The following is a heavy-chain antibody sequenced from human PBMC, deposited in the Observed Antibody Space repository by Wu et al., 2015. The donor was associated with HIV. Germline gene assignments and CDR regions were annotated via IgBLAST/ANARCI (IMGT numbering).Heavy chain of an antibody. CDR2: INHVGST. CDR1: GESFTDYY. D-gene: IGHD3-16*01. V-gene: IGHV4-34*01. Sequence: QVQLQQWGAGVLKPSETLSLTCGVFGESFTDYYWTWIRQPPGKGLEWIGDINHVGSTNYNPSLKSRVTISVATSKNEFSLKLSSVTAADTAVYFCARGRRIMVTFGGVIGLGYWGQGALVTGLL. J-gene: IGHJ4*02. CDR3: ARGRRIMVTFGGVIGLGY.